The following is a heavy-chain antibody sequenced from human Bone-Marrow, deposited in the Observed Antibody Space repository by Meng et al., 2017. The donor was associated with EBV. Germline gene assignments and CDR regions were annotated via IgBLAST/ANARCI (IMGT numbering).Heavy chain of an antibody. CDR1: GFTFSSYS. J-gene: IGHJ4*02. CDR3: ASHRGY. CDR2: ISSISSYK. D-gene: IGHD1-14*01. Sequence: EVQLVDSGGGLVTPGVCLGISCAASGFTFSSYSMNWVRQAPGKGMEWVSSISSISSYKYYADSVKVRFTITRDNAKTTLYLQMNSLRAEDTAVYYCASHRGYWGQGTLVTVSS. V-gene: IGHV3-21*01.